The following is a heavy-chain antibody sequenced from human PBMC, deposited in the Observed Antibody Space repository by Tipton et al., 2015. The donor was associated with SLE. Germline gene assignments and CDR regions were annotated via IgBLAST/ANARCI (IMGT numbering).Heavy chain of an antibody. CDR1: GGSFSGYY. V-gene: IGHV4-34*01. J-gene: IGHJ4*02. Sequence: TLSLTCAVYGGSFSGYYWSWIRQPPGKGLEWIGEINHSGSTTYNPSIKSRVTISVDTSKNQFSRKLSSVTAADTAVYYCASGRWELRYWGQGTLVTVSS. CDR3: ASGRWELRY. CDR2: INHSGST. D-gene: IGHD1-26*01.